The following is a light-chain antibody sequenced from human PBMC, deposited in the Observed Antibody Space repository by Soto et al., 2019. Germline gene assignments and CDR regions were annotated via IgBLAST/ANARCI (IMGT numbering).Light chain of an antibody. CDR3: QQYGSSPPRT. CDR1: QSVSNDF. V-gene: IGKV3-20*01. CDR2: GAS. Sequence: PGERATLSCRASQSVSNDFLAWYQQKPGQAPRLLIYGASTRATDVPDRFSGSGSGADFTLSISRLEPEDFAVYYCQQYGSSPPRTFGQGTTGDIK. J-gene: IGKJ1*01.